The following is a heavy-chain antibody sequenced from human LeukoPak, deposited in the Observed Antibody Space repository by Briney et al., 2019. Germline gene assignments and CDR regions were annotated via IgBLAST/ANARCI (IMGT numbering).Heavy chain of an antibody. D-gene: IGHD6-19*01. J-gene: IGHJ4*02. CDR3: AIGPEYSSGWYYFDY. Sequence: GASVTVSCKASGGTFSRYTMSWVRQAPGQGLEYMGGIFPIFATPNYAQQFQGRVTITTDESTSTTYMQLSSLTSEDTAVYYCAIGPEYSSGWYYFDYWGQGALVTVSS. CDR1: GGTFSRYT. V-gene: IGHV1-69*05. CDR2: IFPIFATP.